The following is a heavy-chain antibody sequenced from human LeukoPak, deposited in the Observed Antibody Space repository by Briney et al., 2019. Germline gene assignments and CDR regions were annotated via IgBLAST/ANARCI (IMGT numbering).Heavy chain of an antibody. V-gene: IGHV3-23*01. CDR1: AFTFSNYA. J-gene: IGHJ4*02. D-gene: IGHD1-26*01. CDR2: ISGSGGNI. CDR3: ATEANSGSYSDY. Sequence: GGSLRLSCAASAFTFSNYAMSWVRQAPGKGLEWVSRISGSGGNIYYADSVEGRFTISRDNSKSTLYLQMNSLRDEDTAVYYCATEANSGSYSDYWGQGTLVTVSS.